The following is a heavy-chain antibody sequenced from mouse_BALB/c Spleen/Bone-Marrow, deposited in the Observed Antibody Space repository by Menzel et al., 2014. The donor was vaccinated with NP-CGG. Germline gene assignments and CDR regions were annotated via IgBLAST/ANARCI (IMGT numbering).Heavy chain of an antibody. Sequence: EVMLVESGGGLVQPGGSLRLSCATSGFTFTDYYMSWVRQPPGKALEWLGFIRNKANGYTTEYSASVKGRFTISRDNSQSIIYLQMNSLRAEDSATDYCARDGYYGGSRWFAYWGQGTLVTVSA. D-gene: IGHD1-1*01. J-gene: IGHJ3*01. CDR1: GFTFTDYY. V-gene: IGHV7-3*02. CDR3: ARDGYYGGSRWFAY. CDR2: IRNKANGYTT.